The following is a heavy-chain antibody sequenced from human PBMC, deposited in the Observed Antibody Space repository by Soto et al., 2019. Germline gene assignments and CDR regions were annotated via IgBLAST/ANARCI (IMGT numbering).Heavy chain of an antibody. CDR3: AGRSSGWYFDY. Sequence: EVQLLESGGGLVQPGGSLRLSCAASGFTFSSYAMSWVRQAPGKGLEWVSAISGSGGSTYYADSVKGRFTISRDNSKNTLYLPLTSLRAEDTAVYYCAGRSSGWYFDYGGQGTLVTFSS. J-gene: IGHJ4*02. V-gene: IGHV3-23*01. CDR1: GFTFSSYA. D-gene: IGHD6-19*01. CDR2: ISGSGGST.